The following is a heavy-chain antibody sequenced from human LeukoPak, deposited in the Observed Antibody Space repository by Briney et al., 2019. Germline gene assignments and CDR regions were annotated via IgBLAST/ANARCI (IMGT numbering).Heavy chain of an antibody. CDR3: ARVGTYYDFWSGSIIDY. CDR1: GYSISSGYY. V-gene: IGHV4-38-2*02. Sequence: PSETLSLTCTVSGYSISSGYYWGWIRQPPGKGLEWIGSVYHSGSTYYNPSLKSRVTISVDTSKNQFSLKLSSVTAADTAVYFCARVGTYYDFWSGSIIDYWGQGTLVTVSS. CDR2: VYHSGST. D-gene: IGHD3-3*01. J-gene: IGHJ4*02.